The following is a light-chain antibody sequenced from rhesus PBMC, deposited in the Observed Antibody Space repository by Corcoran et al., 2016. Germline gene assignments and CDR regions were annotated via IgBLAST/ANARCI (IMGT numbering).Light chain of an antibody. Sequence: DIQMTQSPSSLSASVGDTVTITCRASQGISRYLDWQQQKPGKAPKLLIYKASTLQSGVPSRFSGSGSGTVFTLTISRLQPEVFATYYCQPHNSYPLTFGGWTKVEIK. J-gene: IGKJ4*01. CDR1: QGISRY. CDR2: KAS. V-gene: IGKV1-25*01. CDR3: QPHNSYPLT.